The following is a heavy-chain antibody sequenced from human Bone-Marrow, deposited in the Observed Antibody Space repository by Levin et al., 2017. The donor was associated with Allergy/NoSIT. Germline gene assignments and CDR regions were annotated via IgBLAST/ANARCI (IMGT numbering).Heavy chain of an antibody. Sequence: QAGGSLRLSCAASGFTFSSYEMNWVRQAPGKGLEWVSYISSSGSTIYYADYVKGRFTISRDNAKNSLYLQMNSLRAEDTAVYYCARTLDSGYDLYCADYWGQGTLVTVSS. D-gene: IGHD5-12*01. CDR2: ISSSGSTI. CDR3: ARTLDSGYDLYCADY. CDR1: GFTFSSYE. J-gene: IGHJ4*02. V-gene: IGHV3-48*03.